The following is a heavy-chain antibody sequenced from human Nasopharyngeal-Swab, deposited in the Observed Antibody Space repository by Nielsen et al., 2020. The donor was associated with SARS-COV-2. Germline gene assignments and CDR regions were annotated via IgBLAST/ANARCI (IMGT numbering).Heavy chain of an antibody. CDR3: ARAGTVAFDI. V-gene: IGHV4-34*01. CDR1: GGSFSGYY. D-gene: IGHD4-17*01. Sequence: SETLSLTCAVYGGSFSGYYWSWIRQPPGKGLEWIGEINHSGSTNYNPSLKSRVTISVDTSKNQFSLKLSSVTAADTAVYYCARAGTVAFDIWGKGTMVTVSS. CDR2: INHSGST. J-gene: IGHJ3*02.